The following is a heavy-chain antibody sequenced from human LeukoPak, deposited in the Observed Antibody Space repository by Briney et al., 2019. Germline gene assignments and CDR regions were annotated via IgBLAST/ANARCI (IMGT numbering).Heavy chain of an antibody. V-gene: IGHV3-30*03. CDR3: ATEAIIAAAGFRVAYGWFDP. Sequence: GGSLRLSCAASGFTFSSYGMHWVRQAPGKGLEWVTIISYTGTNKYYTDSVKGRFTISRDNSKKTLYLQMNSLRAEDTAVYYCATEAIIAAAGFRVAYGWFDPWGQGTLVTVSS. CDR1: GFTFSSYG. D-gene: IGHD6-13*01. CDR2: ISYTGTNK. J-gene: IGHJ5*02.